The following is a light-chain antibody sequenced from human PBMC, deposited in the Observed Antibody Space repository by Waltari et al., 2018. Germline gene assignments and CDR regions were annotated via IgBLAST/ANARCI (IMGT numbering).Light chain of an antibody. V-gene: IGLV2-14*01. CDR2: DVS. Sequence: QSALPQPASVSGSPGQSIPISCTGTSSDVGFYNYFSWYQQHPGKAPKLMIYDVSERPSGVSNRFSGSKSGNTASLTISGLQADDEADYYCNSYAGSSSWVFGGGTKLTVL. CDR1: SSDVGFYNY. J-gene: IGLJ3*02. CDR3: NSYAGSSSWV.